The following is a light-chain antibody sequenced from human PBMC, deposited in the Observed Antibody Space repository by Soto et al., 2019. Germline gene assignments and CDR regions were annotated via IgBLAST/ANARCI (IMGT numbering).Light chain of an antibody. Sequence: EIVLTQSPGTLSLSPGERATLSCRASRSVTNNYVAWYQRKPGQAPRLLIYGASSRATDIPGRFSGTGSGKDFSLTITRLEPEDFAVYYCHQYGSSPTTFGQGTKVEI. J-gene: IGKJ1*01. CDR1: RSVTNNY. V-gene: IGKV3-20*01. CDR2: GAS. CDR3: HQYGSSPTT.